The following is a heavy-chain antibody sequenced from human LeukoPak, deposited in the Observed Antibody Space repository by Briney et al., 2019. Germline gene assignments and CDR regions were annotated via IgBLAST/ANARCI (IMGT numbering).Heavy chain of an antibody. CDR3: AKDSPLGYYDSSGYLDY. CDR2: ISGNGAGT. J-gene: IGHJ4*02. D-gene: IGHD3-22*01. Sequence: GGSLRLSCTPSGFTFSSHAMSWVRQAPGKGLEWVSGISGNGAGTYYGDSVKGRFTISRDNSKNTLYLQMNSLRAEDTAVYYCAKDSPLGYYDSSGYLDYWGQGTLVTVSS. CDR1: GFTFSSHA. V-gene: IGHV3-23*02.